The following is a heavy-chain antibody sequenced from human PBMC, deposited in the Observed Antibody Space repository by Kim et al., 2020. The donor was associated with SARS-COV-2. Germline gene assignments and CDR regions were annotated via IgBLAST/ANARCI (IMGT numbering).Heavy chain of an antibody. CDR1: GFTFSSYG. Sequence: GGSLRLSCAASGFTFSSYGMHWVRQAPGKGLEWVAVISYDGSNKYYADSVKGRFTISRDNSKNTLYLQMNSLRAEDTAVYYCAKDLSGSGWYYFDYWGQG. CDR3: AKDLSGSGWYYFDY. V-gene: IGHV3-30*18. D-gene: IGHD6-19*01. J-gene: IGHJ4*02. CDR2: ISYDGSNK.